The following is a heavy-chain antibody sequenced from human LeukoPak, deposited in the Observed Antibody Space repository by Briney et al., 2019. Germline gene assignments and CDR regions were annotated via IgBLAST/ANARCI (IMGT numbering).Heavy chain of an antibody. V-gene: IGHV3-30*02. CDR3: AKTTGRYDSTFYGMDV. Sequence: PGGSLRLSCAASGFTFSSYGMHWVRQAPGKGLEWVAFIRYDGSNKYYADSVKGRFTISRDNSKNTLYLQMNSLRAEDTAVYYCAKTTGRYDSTFYGMDVWGQGTTVTVSS. D-gene: IGHD3-22*01. CDR2: IRYDGSNK. J-gene: IGHJ6*02. CDR1: GFTFSSYG.